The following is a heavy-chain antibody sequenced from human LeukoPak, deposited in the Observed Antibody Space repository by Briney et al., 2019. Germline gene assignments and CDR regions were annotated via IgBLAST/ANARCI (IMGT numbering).Heavy chain of an antibody. D-gene: IGHD6-19*01. J-gene: IGHJ4*02. CDR3: AKDVYGSSWYYFDH. V-gene: IGHV3-23*01. Sequence: GGSLRLSCAASGXTFSSYAMSWVRQAPGKGLEWVSGISNSGGSTDYADSVEGRFSISRDNSKNTLSLQMNSLRAEDTAVYYCAKDVYGSSWYYFDHWGQGTLVTVSS. CDR2: ISNSGGST. CDR1: GXTFSSYA.